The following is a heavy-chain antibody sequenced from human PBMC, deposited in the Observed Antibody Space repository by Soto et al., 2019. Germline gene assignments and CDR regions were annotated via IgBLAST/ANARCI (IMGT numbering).Heavy chain of an antibody. J-gene: IGHJ5*02. CDR1: GGTFSSYA. V-gene: IGHV1-69*13. D-gene: IGHD3-10*01. CDR3: ARDRYGSGSYYFYWFHP. Sequence: GASVKVSCKASGGTFSSYAISWVRQAPGQGLEWMGGIIPIFGTANYAQKFQGRVTITADESTSTAYMELSSLRSEDTAVYYCARDRYGSGSYYFYWFHPWGQGTLVTVSS. CDR2: IIPIFGTA.